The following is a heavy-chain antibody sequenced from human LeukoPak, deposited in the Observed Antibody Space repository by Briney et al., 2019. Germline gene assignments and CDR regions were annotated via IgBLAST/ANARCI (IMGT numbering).Heavy chain of an antibody. CDR3: ARDRTPYCGGDCYSRLDV. Sequence: GGSLRLSCAASGFTFSSYAMHWVRQAPGKGLEWVAVISYDGSNKYYADSVKGRFTISRDNSKNTLYLQMNSLRAEDTAVYYCARDRTPYCGGDCYSRLDVWGKGTTVTVSS. J-gene: IGHJ6*04. CDR2: ISYDGSNK. D-gene: IGHD2-21*01. V-gene: IGHV3-30-3*01. CDR1: GFTFSSYA.